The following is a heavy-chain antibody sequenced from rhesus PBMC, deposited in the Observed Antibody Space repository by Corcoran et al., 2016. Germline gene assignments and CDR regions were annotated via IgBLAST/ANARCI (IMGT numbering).Heavy chain of an antibody. V-gene: IGHV3-118*01. D-gene: IGHD1-26*01. Sequence: EVQLVESGGGLVQPGGSLRLSCAASGLTFSSSAMNRVRQASGKGLEWVGRINSKSNKYETEYAASVKGRFTISRDDSKKPAYLQMNSLKTEDTAVYYCVNWNYGYWGQGVLVTVSS. CDR1: GLTFSSSA. J-gene: IGHJ4*01. CDR2: INSKSNKYET. CDR3: VNWNYGY.